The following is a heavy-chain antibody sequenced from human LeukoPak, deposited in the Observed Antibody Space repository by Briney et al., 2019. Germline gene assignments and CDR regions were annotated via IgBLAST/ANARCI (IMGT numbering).Heavy chain of an antibody. CDR1: GGTFSSYA. D-gene: IGHD3-22*01. CDR3: ASEGDSSGYGAFDI. Sequence: VKVSCMASGGTFSSYAISWVRQAPGQGLEWMGGIIPIFGTANYAQKFQGRVTITADESTSTAYMELSSLRSEDTAVYYCASEGDSSGYGAFDIWGQGTMVTVSS. J-gene: IGHJ3*02. V-gene: IGHV1-69*13. CDR2: IIPIFGTA.